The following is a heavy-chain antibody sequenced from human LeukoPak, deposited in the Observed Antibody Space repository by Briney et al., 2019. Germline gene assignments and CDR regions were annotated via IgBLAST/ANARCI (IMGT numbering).Heavy chain of an antibody. D-gene: IGHD6-13*01. Sequence: GASVKVSCKVSGYTLTELSMHWVRQAPGKGLEWMGGFDPEDGETIYAQKFQGRVTMTEDTSTDTAYMELSSLRSEDTAVYYCATASAAARTDYYYMDVWGKGTTVTISS. CDR3: ATASAAARTDYYYMDV. V-gene: IGHV1-24*01. CDR1: GYTLTELS. CDR2: FDPEDGET. J-gene: IGHJ6*03.